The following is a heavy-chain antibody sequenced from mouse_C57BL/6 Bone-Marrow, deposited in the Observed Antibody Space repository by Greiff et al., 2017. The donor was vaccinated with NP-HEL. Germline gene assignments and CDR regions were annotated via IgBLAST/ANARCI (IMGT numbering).Heavy chain of an antibody. D-gene: IGHD1-1*01. CDR2: INSDGGST. Sequence: EVMLVESGGGLVQPGESLKLSCESNEYEFPSHDMSWVRKTPEKRLELVAAINSDGGSTYYPDTMERRFIISRDNTKKTLYLQMSSLGSEDTALYYCARLNYYGSSDWYFDVWGTGTTVTVSS. J-gene: IGHJ1*03. V-gene: IGHV5-2*01. CDR3: ARLNYYGSSDWYFDV. CDR1: EYEFPSHD.